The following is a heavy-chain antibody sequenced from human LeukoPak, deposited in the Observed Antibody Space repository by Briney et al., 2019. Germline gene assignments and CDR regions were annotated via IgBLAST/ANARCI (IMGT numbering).Heavy chain of an antibody. CDR1: GYSFTAFY. D-gene: IGHD3-10*01. CDR3: ARDGEYGTGSYYRGCFDY. CDR2: IHPRSGET. J-gene: IGHJ4*02. V-gene: IGHV1-2*02. Sequence: ASVKVSCEASGYSFTAFYIHWVRQAPGQGLEWMWWIHPRSGETNYAYKFRGRVTMTRDTSISTTYMDLGSLGSDDTAVYYCARDGEYGTGSYYRGCFDYWGQGTLVTVSS.